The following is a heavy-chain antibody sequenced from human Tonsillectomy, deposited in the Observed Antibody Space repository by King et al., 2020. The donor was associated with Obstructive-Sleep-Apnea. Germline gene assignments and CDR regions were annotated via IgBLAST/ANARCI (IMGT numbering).Heavy chain of an antibody. J-gene: IGHJ4*02. Sequence: VQLVESGGGLVQPGGSLRLSCAASGFTFRNFAMSWVRQAPGKGLEWVSVIGASGGSTYSADSAKGRLTISRDNSKNTLYLQMNSLRAEDTALYYCAKGPAQQLVPNYFDYWGQGTLVTVSS. CDR1: GFTFRNFA. D-gene: IGHD6-13*01. CDR2: IGASGGST. V-gene: IGHV3-23*04. CDR3: AKGPAQQLVPNYFDY.